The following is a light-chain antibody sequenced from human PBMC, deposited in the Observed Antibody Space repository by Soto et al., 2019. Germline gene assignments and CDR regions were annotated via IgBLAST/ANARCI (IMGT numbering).Light chain of an antibody. V-gene: IGKV1-5*03. CDR2: KAS. J-gene: IGKJ1*01. Sequence: DIQMTQSPSTLSASVGDRVTITCRASQSISSWLAWYQQKPGKAPKLLIYKASSLESGVPSRFSGSGSGTEVTLTISSLQPDDLATYYCQQYNSYLTCGQGTKLEIK. CDR1: QSISSW. CDR3: QQYNSYLT.